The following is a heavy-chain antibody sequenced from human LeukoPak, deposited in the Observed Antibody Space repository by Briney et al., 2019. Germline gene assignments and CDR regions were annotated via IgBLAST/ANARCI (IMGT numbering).Heavy chain of an antibody. CDR1: GYTFTGYY. V-gene: IGHV1-2*02. Sequence: ASVKVSCKXSGYTFTGYYMHWVRQAPGQGLEWMGWINPNSGGTNYAQKFQGRVTMTRDTSISTAYMELSRLRSDDTAVYYCARAWSGYSNYYYYYYMDVWGKGTTVTVSS. CDR3: ARAWSGYSNYYYYYYMDV. CDR2: INPNSGGT. J-gene: IGHJ6*03. D-gene: IGHD3-3*01.